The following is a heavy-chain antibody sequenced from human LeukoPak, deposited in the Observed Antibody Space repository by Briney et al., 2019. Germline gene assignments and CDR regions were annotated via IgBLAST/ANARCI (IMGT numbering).Heavy chain of an antibody. D-gene: IGHD2-2*01. CDR2: IYYSGST. CDR1: GGSISSSSYY. J-gene: IGHJ4*02. V-gene: IGHV4-39*07. CDR3: ARAPTTCSSTGCYAVDH. Sequence: EPSETLSPTCTVSGGSISSSSYYWGWIRQPPGKGLEWIGSIYYSGSTNYNPSLKSRVTISADTSKNQFSLNLTSVTAADTAVYFCARAPTTCSSTGCYAVDHWGQGTLVTVSS.